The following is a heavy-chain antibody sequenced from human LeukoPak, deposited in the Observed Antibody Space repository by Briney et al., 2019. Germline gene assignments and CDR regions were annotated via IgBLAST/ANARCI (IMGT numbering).Heavy chain of an antibody. J-gene: IGHJ4*02. V-gene: IGHV3-23*01. Sequence: TGGSLRLSCAASGFTFSSYAMSWVRQAPGKGLEWVTAISGSGGSTYCADSVKGRFTSSRDNSKNTLYLQMNSLRAEDTAVYYCAKGDYYDSSGYYYDYFDYWGQGTLVTVSS. CDR2: ISGSGGST. D-gene: IGHD3-22*01. CDR1: GFTFSSYA. CDR3: AKGDYYDSSGYYYDYFDY.